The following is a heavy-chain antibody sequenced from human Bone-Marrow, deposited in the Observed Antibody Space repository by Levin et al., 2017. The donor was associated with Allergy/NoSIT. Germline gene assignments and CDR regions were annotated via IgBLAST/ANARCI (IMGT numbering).Heavy chain of an antibody. Sequence: GGSLRLSCAGSGFTFDDYAMHWVRQAPGKGLEWVSGINWNGHSIGYADSVKGRFTISRDNAKNSLYLQINSLRIEDTALYFCAKFPGADLYNPSGYRDGYYFAYWGRGTLVTVSS. J-gene: IGHJ4*02. CDR3: AKFPGADLYNPSGYRDGYYFAY. CDR2: INWNGHSI. CDR1: GFTFDDYA. V-gene: IGHV3-9*01. D-gene: IGHD3-22*01.